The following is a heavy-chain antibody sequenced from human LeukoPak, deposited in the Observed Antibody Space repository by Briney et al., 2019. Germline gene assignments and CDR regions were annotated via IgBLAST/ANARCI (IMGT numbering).Heavy chain of an antibody. CDR3: AKRHSDYFFDY. J-gene: IGHJ4*02. V-gene: IGHV3-23*01. CDR1: GFTFNSYA. D-gene: IGHD4-11*01. CDR2: IGASGGGT. Sequence: GGSLRLSCAASGFTFNSYAMTWVRQAPGQGLEWVSSIGASGGGTYYADSVKGRFTISRDDSKNTLYLQMSSLRAEDTAVYYCAKRHSDYFFDYWGQGTLVTVSS.